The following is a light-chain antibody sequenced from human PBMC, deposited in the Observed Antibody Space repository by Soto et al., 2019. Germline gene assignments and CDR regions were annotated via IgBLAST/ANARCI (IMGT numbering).Light chain of an antibody. Sequence: EMVMTQSPATLSVSPGERATLSCRTSQSVSSNFAWYLQKPGQAPRLLIYGASTRATAVPARFTASGSGTEFTLTISSLQSDDFGVYYCQQYDTWPRTFGQGTKVDI. CDR3: QQYDTWPRT. J-gene: IGKJ1*01. CDR2: GAS. CDR1: QSVSSN. V-gene: IGKV3-15*01.